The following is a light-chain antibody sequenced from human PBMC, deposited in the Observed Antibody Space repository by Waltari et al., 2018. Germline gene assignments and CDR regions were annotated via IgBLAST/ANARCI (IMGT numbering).Light chain of an antibody. CDR2: GAS. V-gene: IGKV3-15*01. Sequence: EIVMTQSPATLSVSPGERATLSCRASQSISSQLAWYQQKPGQAPSLLIYGASTRATGIPARFSGSGSGTEFTLTISSLQSEDVAVYFCQQYHESPPITFGPGTKVDIK. J-gene: IGKJ3*01. CDR3: QQYHESPPIT. CDR1: QSISSQ.